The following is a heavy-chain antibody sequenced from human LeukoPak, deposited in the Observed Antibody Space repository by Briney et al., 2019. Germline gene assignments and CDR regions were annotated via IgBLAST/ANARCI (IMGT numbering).Heavy chain of an antibody. Sequence: SETLSLTCTVSGGSISSYFWSWIRQPPAKGLGWMGYIYFSGSANYNPPLKSRVTTSVDTSKNQFSLKLSSLTAADTAVYYSAGTSEGYCGGDCYAYYYYYMDVWGKGTTVTVSS. V-gene: IGHV4-59*08. CDR2: IYFSGSA. J-gene: IGHJ6*03. CDR3: AGTSEGYCGGDCYAYYYYYMDV. CDR1: GGSISSYF. D-gene: IGHD2-21*02.